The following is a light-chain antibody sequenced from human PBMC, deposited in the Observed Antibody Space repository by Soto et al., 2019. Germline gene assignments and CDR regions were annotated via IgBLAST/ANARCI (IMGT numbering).Light chain of an antibody. CDR3: CSFTTANTHV. V-gene: IGLV2-14*03. CDR1: SRDVGGYDS. J-gene: IGLJ2*01. CDR2: DVT. Sequence: QSVLTQPASVSGSPGQSITISCTGTSRDVGGYDSVSWYQHHPGKAPKLMLYDVTNRPSGVSNRFSGSISGNTASLTISGLQAEDEADYYCCSFTTANTHVFGGGTKLTVL.